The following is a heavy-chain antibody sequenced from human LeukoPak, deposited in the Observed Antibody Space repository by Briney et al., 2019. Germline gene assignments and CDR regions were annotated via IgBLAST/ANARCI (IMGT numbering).Heavy chain of an antibody. CDR1: GFSFRDYA. V-gene: IGHV3-23*01. CDR2: SSGAGDIT. J-gene: IGHJ5*02. CDR3: ARDLGRHYYYSVHIARP. Sequence: GGSLRLSCEASGFSFRDYAMICVRQAPGKGLEWVSGSSGAGDITQHADSVKGRFTISRDNYRNILYLEMNSLRADDTAVYYCARDLGRHYYYSVHIARPWGQGTLVTVSS. D-gene: IGHD3-10*01.